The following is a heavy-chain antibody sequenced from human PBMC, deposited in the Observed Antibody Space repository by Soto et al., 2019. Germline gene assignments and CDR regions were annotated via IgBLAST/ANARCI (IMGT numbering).Heavy chain of an antibody. CDR2: INPNSGDT. D-gene: IGHD2-15*01. V-gene: IGHV1-2*02. Sequence: ASVKVSCKASVFSVDATYCIHWVRRAPGQGLEWMGSINPNSGDTNYAQNFQGRVTMTRDTSISTAYMEVSSLTSDDTAVYYCGSPRSGPSPDVGHWGHGTVVTVSS. J-gene: IGHJ4*01. CDR3: GSPRSGPSPDVGH. CDR1: VFSVDATYC.